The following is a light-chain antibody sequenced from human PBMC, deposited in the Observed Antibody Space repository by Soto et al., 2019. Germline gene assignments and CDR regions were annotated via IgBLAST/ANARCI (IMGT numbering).Light chain of an antibody. CDR2: EVS. Sequence: QSALTQPPSASGSPGQSVTISCTGTSSDVGGYNYVSWYQQHPGKAPKLMIYEVSKWPSGVPDRFSGSKSGNTASLTVSGLQAEDEADYYCSSYAGSNNYVFGTETKVTVL. CDR3: SSYAGSNNYV. V-gene: IGLV2-8*01. CDR1: SSDVGGYNY. J-gene: IGLJ1*01.